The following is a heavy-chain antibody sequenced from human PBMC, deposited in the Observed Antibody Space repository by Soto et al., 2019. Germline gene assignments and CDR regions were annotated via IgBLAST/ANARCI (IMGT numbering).Heavy chain of an antibody. V-gene: IGHV4-30-2*01. CDR3: ARDGDPNYYYGMDV. CDR1: GGSISSGGYY. D-gene: IGHD4-17*01. CDR2: IYHSGST. Sequence: PSETLSLTCTVSGGSISSGGYYWSWIRQPPGKGLEWIGYIYHSGSTYYNPSLKSRVTISVDRSKNQFSLKLSSVTAADTAVYNCARDGDPNYYYGMDVWGQGTTVTVSS. J-gene: IGHJ6*02.